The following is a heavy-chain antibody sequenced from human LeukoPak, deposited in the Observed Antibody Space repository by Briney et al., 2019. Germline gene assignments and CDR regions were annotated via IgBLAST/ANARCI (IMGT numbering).Heavy chain of an antibody. D-gene: IGHD6-13*01. V-gene: IGHV3-66*01. CDR3: ARVGQELTRGGVDY. CDR1: GFTVSSNY. Sequence: GGSLRLSCAASGFTVSSNYMTWVRQAPGKGLEWVSVIYSGDSTYYADSVKGIFTISRDNSKNTLYPQMNSMRAEDTAVYYCARVGQELTRGGVDYWGQGTLVTVSS. J-gene: IGHJ4*02. CDR2: IYSGDST.